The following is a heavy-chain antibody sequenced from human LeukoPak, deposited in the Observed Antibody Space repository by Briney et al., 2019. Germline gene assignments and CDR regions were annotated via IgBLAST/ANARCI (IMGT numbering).Heavy chain of an antibody. Sequence: SVKVSCKASVGTFISYAISWVPQAPGQGLEWMGGIIPIFGTASYAQKFQGRVTLITDESTSTAYMELSSLRSEGPAGVFCAGRNWNSGNSWFDPWGQGSLVTVPS. CDR3: AGRNWNSGNSWFDP. V-gene: IGHV1-69*05. D-gene: IGHD1-7*01. CDR1: VGTFISYA. CDR2: IIPIFGTA. J-gene: IGHJ5*02.